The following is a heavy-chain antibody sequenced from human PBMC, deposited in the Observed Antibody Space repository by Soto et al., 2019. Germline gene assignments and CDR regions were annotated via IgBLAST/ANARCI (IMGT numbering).Heavy chain of an antibody. Sequence: EVQLVESGGGLVKPGRSLRLSCTASGFTFGDYAMSWFRQAPGKGLEWVGFIRSKAYGGTTEYAASVKGRFTISRDDSKSIAYPQMNSLKTEDTAVYYCTRDGVVVVTAIIYWGQGTLVTVSS. CDR3: TRDGVVVVTAIIY. J-gene: IGHJ4*02. CDR1: GFTFGDYA. D-gene: IGHD2-21*02. CDR2: IRSKAYGGTT. V-gene: IGHV3-49*05.